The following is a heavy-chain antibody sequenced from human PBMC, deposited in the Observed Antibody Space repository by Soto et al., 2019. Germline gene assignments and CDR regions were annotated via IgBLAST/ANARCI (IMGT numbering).Heavy chain of an antibody. J-gene: IGHJ5*02. CDR3: AQILRVYGLGGERLNAFGP. CDR2: FYWDDDK. CDR1: GFSLSTTGVG. Sequence: QITLKESGPTLVRPTQTLTLTCTFSGFSLSTTGVGVGWIRQPPGKALELLAPFYWDDDKRSSSSLKSSLTITKGTSKTEVILTMTYMAPVDTATYYSAQILRVYGLGGERLNAFGPWGQGTLVTVSS. V-gene: IGHV2-5*02. D-gene: IGHD3-10*01.